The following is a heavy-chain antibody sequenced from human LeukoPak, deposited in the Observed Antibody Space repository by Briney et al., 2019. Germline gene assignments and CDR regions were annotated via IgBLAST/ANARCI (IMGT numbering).Heavy chain of an antibody. Sequence: PGGSLRLSCAASGFTFSSYAMSWVRLAPGKGLDWVSAISGSGGSTYYADSVKGRFTISRDNAKNALYLQMNSLSDEDTAVYYCARGHEYISSRYRSPAYFDYWGQGTLVTVSS. CDR1: GFTFSSYA. J-gene: IGHJ4*02. D-gene: IGHD6-13*01. CDR3: ARGHEYISSRYRSPAYFDY. CDR2: ISGSGGST. V-gene: IGHV3-23*01.